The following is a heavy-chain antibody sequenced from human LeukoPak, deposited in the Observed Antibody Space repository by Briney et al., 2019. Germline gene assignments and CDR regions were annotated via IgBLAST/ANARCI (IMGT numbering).Heavy chain of an antibody. J-gene: IGHJ4*02. CDR1: GFTFSSYW. V-gene: IGHV3-74*01. CDR3: ARGGWGTAIDY. D-gene: IGHD1-7*01. Sequence: PGGSLRLSCAASGFTFSSYWMHWVRQAPGKGLVWVSYISGDGSRTTYADSVKGRFTISSDNAKNTLDLQMNSLRAEDTAVYYCARGGWGTAIDYWAQGTLVTVSS. CDR2: ISGDGSRT.